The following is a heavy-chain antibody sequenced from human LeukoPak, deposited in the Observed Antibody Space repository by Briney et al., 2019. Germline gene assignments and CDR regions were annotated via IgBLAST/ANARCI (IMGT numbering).Heavy chain of an antibody. D-gene: IGHD3-22*01. CDR2: IYSGGST. J-gene: IGHJ3*02. CDR3: ARDLYDSSGYGAFDI. V-gene: IGHV3-53*01. Sequence: GGSLRLSCAASGFTVSSNYMSWVRQAPGKGLEWVSVIYSGGSTYYADSVKGRFTIPRDNFKNTLYLQMNSLRAEDTAVYYCARDLYDSSGYGAFDIWGQGTMVTVSS. CDR1: GFTVSSNY.